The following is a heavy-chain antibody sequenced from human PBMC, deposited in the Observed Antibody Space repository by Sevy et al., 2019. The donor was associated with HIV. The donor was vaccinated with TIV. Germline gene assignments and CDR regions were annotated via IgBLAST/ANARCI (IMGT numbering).Heavy chain of an antibody. V-gene: IGHV3-33*01. D-gene: IGHD2-21*01. CDR3: ARGPSLIVAGAAGYLDY. Sequence: GGSLRLSCTASGFTFSNFGIHWVRQAPGKGLQWVALMWYDGNNKYYADSGKGRFTISRDSSKNTVYLQMNNLRAEDTAMYYCARGPSLIVAGAAGYLDYWGQGTLVTVSS. CDR2: MWYDGNNK. CDR1: GFTFSNFG. J-gene: IGHJ4*02.